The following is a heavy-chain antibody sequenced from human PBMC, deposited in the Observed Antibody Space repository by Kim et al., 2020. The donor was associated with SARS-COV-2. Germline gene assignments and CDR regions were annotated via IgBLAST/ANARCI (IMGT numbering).Heavy chain of an antibody. CDR2: IYYSGNT. Sequence: SETLSVTCTVSGCSMSSYFWSWIRQPPGKGLEWIGYIYYSGNTNYNPSLKSRLTISVDTSKNQFSLTLSSVTAADTAVYYCAAGRLAAAGYYYYGTDVWGQGTTVTVSS. D-gene: IGHD6-13*01. J-gene: IGHJ6*02. V-gene: IGHV4-59*01. CDR1: GCSMSSYF. CDR3: AAGRLAAAGYYYYGTDV.